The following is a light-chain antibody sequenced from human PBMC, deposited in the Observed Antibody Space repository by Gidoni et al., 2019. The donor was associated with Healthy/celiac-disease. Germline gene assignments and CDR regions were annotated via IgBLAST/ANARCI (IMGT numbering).Light chain of an antibody. CDR1: QSVSSY. V-gene: IGKV3-11*01. CDR2: DSS. J-gene: IGKJ1*01. CDR3: QQRSNWPRT. Sequence: IVLTQSPATLSSSPGERATLSCTASQSVSSYLAWYQQKPGQAPRLLIYDSSNRATGIPARFSGSGSGTDFTLTISSLEAEDFAGYYCQQRSNWPRTFGQGTKVEIK.